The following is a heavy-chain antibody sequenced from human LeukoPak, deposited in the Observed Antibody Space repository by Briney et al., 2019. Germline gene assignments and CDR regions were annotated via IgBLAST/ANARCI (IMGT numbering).Heavy chain of an antibody. CDR3: AREKRQGLWFGELLEWNWFDP. CDR1: GGSISSGNYY. Sequence: NPSETLSLTCTVSGGSISSGNYYWSWIRQPPGKGLEWIGYIHHSGSTYYNPSLNSRVTVSVDRSKNQFSLKMTSVTAADTAVYYCAREKRQGLWFGELLEWNWFDPWGQGTLVTVSS. D-gene: IGHD3-10*01. V-gene: IGHV4-30-2*01. CDR2: IHHSGST. J-gene: IGHJ5*02.